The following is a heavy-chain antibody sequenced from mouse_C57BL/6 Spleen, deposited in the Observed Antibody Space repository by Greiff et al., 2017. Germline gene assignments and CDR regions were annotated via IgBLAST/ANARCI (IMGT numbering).Heavy chain of an antibody. CDR2: ISSGSSTI. V-gene: IGHV5-17*01. J-gene: IGHJ3*01. CDR1: GFTFSDYG. CDR3: ARDYYYGSSYVGY. D-gene: IGHD1-1*01. Sequence: VQLQQSGGGLVKPGGSLKLSCAASGFTFSDYGMHWVRQAPATGLEWVAYISSGSSTIYYADTVKGRFTISRDNAKNTLFLQMTSLRSEETAMYYCARDYYYGSSYVGYWGQGTLVTVSA.